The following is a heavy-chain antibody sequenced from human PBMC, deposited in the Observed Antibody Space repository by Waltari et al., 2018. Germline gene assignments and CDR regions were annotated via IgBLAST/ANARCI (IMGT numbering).Heavy chain of an antibody. CDR2: IKTDGSTT. V-gene: IGHV3-74*01. D-gene: IGHD6-13*01. CDR1: GFIFGNYW. Sequence: VQLVASGGGLVQPGGSLRLSCAASGFIFGNYWMDWLRQAPGKGPVWVSQIKTDGSTTRYTDSVEGRFTISRDNARNMLYLQMNSLRAEDTALYYCAAYSGSWYWGQGTLVTVSS. CDR3: AAYSGSWY. J-gene: IGHJ4*02.